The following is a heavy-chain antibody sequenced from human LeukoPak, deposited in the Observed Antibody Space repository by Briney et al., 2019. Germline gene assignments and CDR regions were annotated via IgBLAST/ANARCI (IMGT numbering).Heavy chain of an antibody. V-gene: IGHV3-21*01. CDR2: ISSSSSXI. D-gene: IGHD6-19*01. Sequence: SISSSSSXIYYADSVKGRFTISRDNAKNSLYLQMNSLRAEDTAVYYCARALEPGYSSGWYFYYYYCMDVWGKGTTVTVSS. J-gene: IGHJ6*03. CDR3: ARALEPGYSSGWYFYYYYCMDV.